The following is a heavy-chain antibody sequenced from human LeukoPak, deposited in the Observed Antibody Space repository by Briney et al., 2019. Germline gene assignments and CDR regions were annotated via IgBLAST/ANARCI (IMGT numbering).Heavy chain of an antibody. CDR1: GFTLSTYW. Sequence: SGGSLRLSCAASGFTLSTYWMTWVRQAPGKGLEWVAGIEQGGNDKYYVDSVKGRFTISRDDARNSLYLQMNSLRAEDTAVYYCARDPGRGGSYFDYWGQGTLVTVSS. D-gene: IGHD1-26*01. V-gene: IGHV3-7*01. J-gene: IGHJ4*02. CDR2: IEQGGNDK. CDR3: ARDPGRGGSYFDY.